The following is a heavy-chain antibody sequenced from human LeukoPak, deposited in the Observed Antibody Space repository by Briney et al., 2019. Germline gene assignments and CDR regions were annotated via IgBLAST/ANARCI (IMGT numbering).Heavy chain of an antibody. J-gene: IGHJ6*02. D-gene: IGHD5-18*01. CDR3: ARDRGGGYSYGYGEDYYYYGMDV. V-gene: IGHV1-69*13. CDR2: IIPIFGTA. Sequence: SVKVSCKASGGTFSSYAISWVRQAPGQGLEWMGGIIPIFGTANYAQKFQGGVTITADESTSTAYMELSSLRSEDTAVYYCARDRGGGYSYGYGEDYYYYGMDVWGQGTTVTVSS. CDR1: GGTFSSYA.